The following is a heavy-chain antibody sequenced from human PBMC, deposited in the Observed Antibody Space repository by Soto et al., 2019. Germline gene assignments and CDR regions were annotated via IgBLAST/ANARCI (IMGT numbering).Heavy chain of an antibody. CDR2: ISSSSSYI. Sequence: GGSLRLSCAAFGFTFSSYIMNWVRQAPGKGLEWVSSISSSSSYIYYADSVKGRFTISRDNAKNSLYLQMNSLRAEDTAVYYCARVGVGYCSGGSCYTSSNNWFDPWGQGTLVTVSS. CDR1: GFTFSSYI. D-gene: IGHD2-15*01. J-gene: IGHJ5*02. CDR3: ARVGVGYCSGGSCYTSSNNWFDP. V-gene: IGHV3-21*01.